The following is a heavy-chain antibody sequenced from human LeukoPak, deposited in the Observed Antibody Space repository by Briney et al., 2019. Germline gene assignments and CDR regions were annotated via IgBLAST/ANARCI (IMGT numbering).Heavy chain of an antibody. CDR2: ISSSTNTI. V-gene: IGHV3-48*02. CDR3: ARGGYGANDNAFDI. Sequence: GGSLRLSCAASGFTFSSYSMNWVRQAPGKGLEWVSYISSSTNTIYYADSVKGRFTISRDNAKNSLFLQMNSLRDEDTAVYYCARGGYGANDNAFDIWGQGTMVTVSS. D-gene: IGHD4-23*01. J-gene: IGHJ3*02. CDR1: GFTFSSYS.